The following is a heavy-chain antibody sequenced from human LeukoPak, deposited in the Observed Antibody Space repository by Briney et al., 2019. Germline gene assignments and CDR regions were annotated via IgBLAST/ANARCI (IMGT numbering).Heavy chain of an antibody. J-gene: IGHJ4*02. Sequence: ASVKVSCKASGYTFTGYYMHWVRQGPGQGLDWMGWINPNSGGTNYAQKFQVRGTMTRDTSISTAYMELSRLRSDDTAVYYCARSAESSSWVEFDYWGQGTLVTVSS. D-gene: IGHD6-13*01. CDR2: INPNSGGT. CDR3: ARSAESSSWVEFDY. CDR1: GYTFTGYY. V-gene: IGHV1-2*02.